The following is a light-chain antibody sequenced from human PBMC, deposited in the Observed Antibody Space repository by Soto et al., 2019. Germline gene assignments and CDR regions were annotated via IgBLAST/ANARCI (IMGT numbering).Light chain of an antibody. CDR2: WAS. V-gene: IGKV4-1*01. Sequence: VMTQSPDSLAVSLGERATINCKSSQSLLYSPNNQNYLAWYQQKPGQPPKLLIYWASTRESGVPDRFSGSGSGTDFTLTVSSLQAEDAAVYYCQQYFTTPMFTFVQGTKLEIK. J-gene: IGKJ2*01. CDR1: QSLLYSPNNQNY. CDR3: QQYFTTPMFT.